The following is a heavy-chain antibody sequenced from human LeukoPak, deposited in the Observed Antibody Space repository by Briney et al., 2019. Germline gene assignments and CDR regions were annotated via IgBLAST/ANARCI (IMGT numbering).Heavy chain of an antibody. V-gene: IGHV3-74*01. D-gene: IGHD6-13*01. CDR1: GFTLSSYW. CDR2: INNDGVST. Sequence: GGSLRLSCATSGFTLSSYWMHWVRQVPGKGLEWLSRINNDGVSTSYADSVKGRFTISRDNAKNTLYLQMNSLRAEDTAVYYCAKDRRSSSWYDAFDIWGQGTMVTVSS. CDR3: AKDRRSSSWYDAFDI. J-gene: IGHJ3*02.